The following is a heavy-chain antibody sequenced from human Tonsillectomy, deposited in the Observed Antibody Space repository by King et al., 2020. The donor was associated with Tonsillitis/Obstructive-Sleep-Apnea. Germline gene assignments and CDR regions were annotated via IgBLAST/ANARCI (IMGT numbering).Heavy chain of an antibody. CDR3: ARGRPRNYYFDY. D-gene: IGHD6-25*01. Sequence: QLQESGPGLVKPSETLSLTCTVSGGSISSYYWSWIRQPPGKGLEWVWYIYYSGSTNCNPSLKSRVTISVDTSKNQFTLKLSSVTAADTAVYYCARGRPRNYYFDYWGQGTLVTVSS. J-gene: IGHJ4*02. CDR1: GGSISSYY. CDR2: IYYSGST. V-gene: IGHV4-59*01.